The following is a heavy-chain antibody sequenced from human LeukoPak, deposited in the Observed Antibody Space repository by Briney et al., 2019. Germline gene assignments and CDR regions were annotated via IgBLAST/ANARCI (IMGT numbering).Heavy chain of an antibody. D-gene: IGHD6-13*01. CDR3: AKDGGGLDASSRYRRGYYYFDY. V-gene: IGHV3-30*02. CDR1: GFTFSSYG. J-gene: IGHJ4*02. Sequence: GGSLRLSCAASGFTFSSYGMHWVRQAPGKRLEWVAFIRYDGSNKYYADSVRGRFTISRDNSKNTLYLQMNSLRAEDTAVYYCAKDGGGLDASSRYRRGYYYFDYWGQGTLVTVSS. CDR2: IRYDGSNK.